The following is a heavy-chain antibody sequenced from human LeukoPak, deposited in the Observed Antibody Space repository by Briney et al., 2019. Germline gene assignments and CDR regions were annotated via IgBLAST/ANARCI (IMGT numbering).Heavy chain of an antibody. J-gene: IGHJ4*02. CDR1: GGTFSSYA. CDR3: ARDQGLYGDFNFDY. D-gene: IGHD4-17*01. CDR2: IIPIFGTA. V-gene: IGHV1-69*05. Sequence: SVKVSCKASGGTFSSYAIRWVRQAPGQGLEWMGGIIPIFGTANYAQKFQGRVTITTDESTSTAYMELSSLRSEDTAVYYCARDQGLYGDFNFDYWGQGTLVTVSS.